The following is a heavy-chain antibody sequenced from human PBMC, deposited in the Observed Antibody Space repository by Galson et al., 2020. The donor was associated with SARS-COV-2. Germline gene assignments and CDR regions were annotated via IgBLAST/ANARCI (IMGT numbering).Heavy chain of an antibody. CDR2: IYSEGSST. V-gene: IGHV3-74*01. J-gene: IGHJ4*02. Sequence: GGSLRLSCAVSGFTFSNHWMHWVRQAPGKGLVWVSRIYSEGSSTSYADSVKGRFTITGDNTKNTMYLQMNSLRAEDTAVYYCARGDMGNDYFDYWAREPWSPSPQ. CDR1: GFTFSNHW. CDR3: ARGDMGNDYFDY. D-gene: IGHD7-27*01.